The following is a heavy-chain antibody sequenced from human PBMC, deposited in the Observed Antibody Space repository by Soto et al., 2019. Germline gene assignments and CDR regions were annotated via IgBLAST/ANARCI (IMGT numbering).Heavy chain of an antibody. Sequence: GGSLRLSCAASGFTFSNAWMNWVRQAPGKGLEGVGRIKSKTDGGTTDYAAPVKGRFTISRDDSKNTLYLQMNSLKTEDTAVYYCTTSYSNYEVYYYYGMDVWGQGTTVTVSS. D-gene: IGHD4-4*01. V-gene: IGHV3-15*07. CDR2: IKSKTDGGTT. CDR3: TTSYSNYEVYYYYGMDV. J-gene: IGHJ6*02. CDR1: GFTFSNAW.